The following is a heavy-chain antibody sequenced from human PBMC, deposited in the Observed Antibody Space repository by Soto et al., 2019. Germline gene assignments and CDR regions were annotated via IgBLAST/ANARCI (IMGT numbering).Heavy chain of an antibody. CDR2: ISGSGGST. Sequence: PGGSLRLSCAASGFTFSSYAMSWVRQAPGKGLEWVSAISGSGGSTYYADSVKGRFTISRDNSKNTLYLQMNSLRAEDTAVYYCAKHIAARRGPYYYYGMDVWGQGTPVTVSS. V-gene: IGHV3-23*01. CDR1: GFTFSSYA. CDR3: AKHIAARRGPYYYYGMDV. D-gene: IGHD6-6*01. J-gene: IGHJ6*02.